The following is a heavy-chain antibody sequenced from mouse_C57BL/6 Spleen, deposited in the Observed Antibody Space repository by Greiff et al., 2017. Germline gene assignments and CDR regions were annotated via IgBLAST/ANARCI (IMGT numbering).Heavy chain of an antibody. J-gene: IGHJ4*01. CDR2: ISSGSSTI. D-gene: IGHD3-2*02. Sequence: EVKLMESGGGLVKPGGSLKLSCAASGFTFSDYGMHWVRQAPEKGLEWVAYISSGSSTIYYADTVKGRFTISRDNAKNTLFLQMTSLRSEDTAMYYCARGMAAQAPYYAMDYWGQGTSVTVSS. CDR1: GFTFSDYG. V-gene: IGHV5-17*01. CDR3: ARGMAAQAPYYAMDY.